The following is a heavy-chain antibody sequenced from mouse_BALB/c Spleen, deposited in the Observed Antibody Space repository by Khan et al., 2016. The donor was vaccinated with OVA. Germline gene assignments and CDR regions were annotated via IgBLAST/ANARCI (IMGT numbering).Heavy chain of an antibody. CDR2: ISSAGTYT. D-gene: IGHD2-1*01. CDR3: ANGNYGWFAY. CDR1: GFTFSSFV. J-gene: IGHJ3*01. V-gene: IGHV5-9-1*01. Sequence: EVELVESGGDLVKTGGSLKLSCAASGFTFSSFVMSWVRQTPEQRLAWVATISSAGTYTYYLDSVKGRFTISRDNAKNTLYLQMNSLRSEDTAMYYCANGNYGWFAYWGQGTLVTVSA.